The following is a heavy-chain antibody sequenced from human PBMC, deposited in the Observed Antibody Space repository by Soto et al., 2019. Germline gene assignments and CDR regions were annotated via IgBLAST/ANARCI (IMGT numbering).Heavy chain of an antibody. D-gene: IGHD6-19*01. CDR3: AKDNTVAGPGRYYYGMDV. Sequence: GGSLRLSCAASGFTFSSYGMHWVRQAPGKGLEWVAVISYDGSNKYYADSVKGRFTISRDNSKNTLYLQMNSLRAEDTAVYYCAKDNTVAGPGRYYYGMDVWGQGTTVTAP. CDR1: GFTFSSYG. CDR2: ISYDGSNK. J-gene: IGHJ6*02. V-gene: IGHV3-30*18.